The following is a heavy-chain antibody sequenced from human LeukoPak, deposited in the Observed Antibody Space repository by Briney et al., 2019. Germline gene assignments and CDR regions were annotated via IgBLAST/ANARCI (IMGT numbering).Heavy chain of an antibody. CDR3: ARDRVGAAGWVAFDI. CDR2: IYHSGST. D-gene: IGHD1-26*01. CDR1: GYSISSGYY. Sequence: PSETLSLTCTVSGYSISSGYYWGWIRQPPGKGLEWIGSIYHSGSTYYNPSLKSRVTISVDTSKNQFSLKLSSVTAADTAVYYCARDRVGAAGWVAFDIWGQGTMVTVSS. J-gene: IGHJ3*02. V-gene: IGHV4-38-2*02.